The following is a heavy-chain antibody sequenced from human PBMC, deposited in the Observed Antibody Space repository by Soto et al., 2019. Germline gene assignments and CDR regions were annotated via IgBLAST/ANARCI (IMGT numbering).Heavy chain of an antibody. V-gene: IGHV1-18*04. CDR3: ARDAFPNLDYDSSGYYLYYYGIDV. CDR2: ISAYNGNT. J-gene: IGHJ6*02. CDR1: GYTFTSYG. D-gene: IGHD3-22*01. Sequence: ASVKVSCKASGYTFTSYGISWVRQAPGQGLEWMGWISAYNGNTNYAQKLQGRVTMTTDTSTSTAYMELRSLRSDDTAVYYCARDAFPNLDYDSSGYYLYYYGIDVWGQGTTVTVPS.